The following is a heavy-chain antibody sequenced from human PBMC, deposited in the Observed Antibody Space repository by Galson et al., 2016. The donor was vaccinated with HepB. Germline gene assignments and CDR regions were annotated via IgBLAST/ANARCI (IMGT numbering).Heavy chain of an antibody. CDR1: GFTFSDHY. CDR3: ARTFAPNLYSYGYGRWFDP. V-gene: IGHV3-30*03. D-gene: IGHD5-18*01. Sequence: SLRLSCAASGFTFSDHYIDWVRQAPGKGLEWVAVVSYDGSNKYYADSVKGRFTISRDNSKNTLYLQMNSLRAEDTAVYYCARTFAPNLYSYGYGRWFDPWGQGTLVTVSS. J-gene: IGHJ5*02. CDR2: VSYDGSNK.